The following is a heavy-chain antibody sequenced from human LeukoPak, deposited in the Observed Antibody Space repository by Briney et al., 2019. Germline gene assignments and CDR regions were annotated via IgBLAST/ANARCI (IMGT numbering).Heavy chain of an antibody. V-gene: IGHV3-49*03. CDR3: SRGSYAHDY. CDR2: IRSKAYGGTT. J-gene: IGHJ4*02. Sequence: GGSLRLSCIASGFTFSDYAMSWFRQAPGKGLEWVGLIRSKAYGGTTEYAASVKGRFTISRDDSQTIAYLQMNSLKTEDTAVYYCSRGSYAHDYWGQGTLVTVSS. D-gene: IGHD1-26*01. CDR1: GFTFSDYA.